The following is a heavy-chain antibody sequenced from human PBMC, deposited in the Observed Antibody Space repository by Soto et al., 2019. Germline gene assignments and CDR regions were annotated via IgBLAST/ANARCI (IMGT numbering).Heavy chain of an antibody. CDR1: GYTFTSYA. Sequence: ASVKVSCKXSGYTFTSYAMHWVRQAPGQRLEWMGWINAGNGNTKYSQKFQGRVTITRDTSASTAYMGLSSLRSEDTAVYYCARGEGQQLAPTLDWFDPWGQGTLVTVSS. V-gene: IGHV1-3*01. CDR2: INAGNGNT. J-gene: IGHJ5*02. CDR3: ARGEGQQLAPTLDWFDP. D-gene: IGHD6-13*01.